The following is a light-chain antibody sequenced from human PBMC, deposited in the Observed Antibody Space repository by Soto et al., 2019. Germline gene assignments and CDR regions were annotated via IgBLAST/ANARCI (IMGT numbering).Light chain of an antibody. CDR1: QSLSSSY. CDR2: GTS. J-gene: IGKJ2*01. CDR3: QHYLSSPTRFT. V-gene: IGKV3-20*01. Sequence: EIVLTQSPGTLSLSPGERATLSCRASQSLSSSYLAWYQQKPDQPPRLLIYGTSNRASGTPDRFSGSGSGTDFSLTISRLEPEDFAVYYCQHYLSSPTRFTFGQWTKLEIK.